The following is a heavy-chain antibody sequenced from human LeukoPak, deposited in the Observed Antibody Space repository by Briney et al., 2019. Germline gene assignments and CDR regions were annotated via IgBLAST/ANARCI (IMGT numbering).Heavy chain of an antibody. D-gene: IGHD5-18*01. CDR2: ISSSGSTI. CDR1: GFTVSSNY. J-gene: IGHJ4*02. V-gene: IGHV3-11*04. Sequence: GGSLRLSCAASGFTVSSNYMSWVRQAPGKGLEWVSYISSSGSTIYYADSVKGRFTISRDNAKNSLYLQMNSLRAEDTAVYYCARGITAMAMYYFDYWGQGTLVTVSS. CDR3: ARGITAMAMYYFDY.